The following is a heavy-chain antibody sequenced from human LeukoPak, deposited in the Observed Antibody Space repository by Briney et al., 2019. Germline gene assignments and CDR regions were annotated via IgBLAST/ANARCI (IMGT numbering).Heavy chain of an antibody. CDR1: GFTFGDYA. V-gene: IGHV3-49*03. CDR2: IRSKAYGGTT. D-gene: IGHD2-2*01. J-gene: IGHJ4*02. CDR3: TIRVPAATTSAMDY. Sequence: GGSLRLSCTASGFTFGDYAMSWFRKAPGKGQEWVGFIRSKAYGGTTEYAASVKGRFTISRDDSKSIAYLQMNSLKTEDTAVYYCTIRVPAATTSAMDYWGQGTLVTVSS.